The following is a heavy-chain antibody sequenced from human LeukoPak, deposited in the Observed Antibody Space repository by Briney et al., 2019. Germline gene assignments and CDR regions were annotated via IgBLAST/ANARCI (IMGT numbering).Heavy chain of an antibody. D-gene: IGHD3-22*01. CDR1: GYSYTRYW. V-gene: IGHV5-51*01. Sequence: GESLKISCKGSGYSYTRYWIGWVRQMPGKGLEWMGIIFPSDSDTRYSPSFQGQVTISADKSISTAYLQWTSLKASDTAMYFCARRCYDDSGNYYYFDYWGQGTLVTVSS. J-gene: IGHJ4*02. CDR2: IFPSDSDT. CDR3: ARRCYDDSGNYYYFDY.